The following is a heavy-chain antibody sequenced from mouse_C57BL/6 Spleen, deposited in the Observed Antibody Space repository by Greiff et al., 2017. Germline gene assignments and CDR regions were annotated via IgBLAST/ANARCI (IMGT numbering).Heavy chain of an antibody. J-gene: IGHJ2*01. D-gene: IGHD2-10*02. CDR3: ARDDGYGNLDY. Sequence: VQLQQSGPGLVKPSQSLSLTCSVTGYSITSGYYWNWIRQFPGNKLEWMGYISYDGSNNYNPSLKNRISITRDTSKNQFFLKLNSVTTEDTATYYCARDDGYGNLDYWGQGTTLTVSS. CDR2: ISYDGSN. CDR1: GYSITSGYY. V-gene: IGHV3-6*01.